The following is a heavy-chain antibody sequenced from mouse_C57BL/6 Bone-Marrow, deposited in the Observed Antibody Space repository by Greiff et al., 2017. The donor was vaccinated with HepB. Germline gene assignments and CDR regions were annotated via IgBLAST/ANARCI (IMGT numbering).Heavy chain of an antibody. CDR2: IDPENGDT. Sequence: VQLKQSGAELVRPGASVKLSCTASGFNIKDDYMHWVKQRPEQGLEWIGWIDPENGDTEYASKFQGKATITADTSSNTAYLQLSSLTSEDTAVYYCTTLLRYPHYYAMDYWGQGTSVTVSS. CDR3: TTLLRYPHYYAMDY. D-gene: IGHD1-1*01. V-gene: IGHV14-4*01. J-gene: IGHJ4*01. CDR1: GFNIKDDY.